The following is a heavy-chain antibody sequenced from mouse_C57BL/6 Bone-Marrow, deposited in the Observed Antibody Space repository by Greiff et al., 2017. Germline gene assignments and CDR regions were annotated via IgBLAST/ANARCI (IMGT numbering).Heavy chain of an antibody. CDR1: GFPFSSYA. CDR2: ISDGGSYT. Sequence: EVKLVESGGGLVKPGGSLKLSCAASGFPFSSYAMSWVRQTPEKRLEWVATISDGGSYTYYPDNVKGRFTISRDNAKNNLYLQMSHLKSEDTAMYYCARDDESFLYYAMDYWGQGTSVTVSS. CDR3: ARDDESFLYYAMDY. J-gene: IGHJ4*01. V-gene: IGHV5-4*01. D-gene: IGHD1-3*01.